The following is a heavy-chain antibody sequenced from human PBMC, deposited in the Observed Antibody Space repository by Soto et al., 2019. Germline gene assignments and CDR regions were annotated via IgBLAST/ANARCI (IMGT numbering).Heavy chain of an antibody. V-gene: IGHV3-30-3*01. CDR3: AREAGAAAGTQDY. CDR2: ISYDGSNK. Sequence: QVQLVESGGGVVQPGRSLRLSCAASGFTFSSYAMHWVRQAPGKGLEWVAVISYDGSNKYYADSVKGRFTISRDNSKNTLYLKMNSLRAEDTAVYYCAREAGAAAGTQDYWGQGTLVTVSS. D-gene: IGHD6-13*01. CDR1: GFTFSSYA. J-gene: IGHJ4*02.